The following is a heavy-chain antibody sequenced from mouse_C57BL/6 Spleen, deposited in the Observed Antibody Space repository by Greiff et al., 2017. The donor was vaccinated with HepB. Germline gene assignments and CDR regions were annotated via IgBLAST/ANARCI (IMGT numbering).Heavy chain of an antibody. Sequence: VQLQQSGPELVKPGASVKISCKASGYTFTDYYMNWVKQSHGKSLEWIGDINPNNGGTSYNQKFKGKATLTVDKSSSTAYMELRSLTSEDSAVYYCARDSSGYVNAMDYWGQGTSVTVSS. CDR3: ARDSSGYVNAMDY. CDR2: INPNNGGT. D-gene: IGHD3-2*02. CDR1: GYTFTDYY. V-gene: IGHV1-26*01. J-gene: IGHJ4*01.